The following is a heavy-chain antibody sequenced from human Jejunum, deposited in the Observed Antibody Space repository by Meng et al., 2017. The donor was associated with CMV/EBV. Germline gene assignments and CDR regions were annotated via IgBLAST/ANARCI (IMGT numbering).Heavy chain of an antibody. D-gene: IGHD4-11*01. J-gene: IGHJ4*02. CDR2: ISLGESGA. CDR1: GFIFTDYW. CDR3: AISTARKTDYWE. V-gene: IGHV3-74*03. Sequence: SGFIFTDYWRDWVRRARGGGLVWVASISLGESGAPTPEYADSVQGRFAISRDNAKSTLYLQMDSLRVEDTAIYYCAISTARKTDYWEWGQGTLVTVSS.